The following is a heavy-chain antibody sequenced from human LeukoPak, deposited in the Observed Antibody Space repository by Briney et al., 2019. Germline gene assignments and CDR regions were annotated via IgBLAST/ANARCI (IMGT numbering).Heavy chain of an antibody. CDR1: GFTFSSYA. CDR3: AKVPREGYCSGGSCYVFYFDY. D-gene: IGHD2-15*01. V-gene: IGHV3-23*01. J-gene: IGHJ4*02. CDR2: ISGSGGST. Sequence: GGSLRLSCAASGFTFSSYAMSWVRQAPGKGLEWVSAISGSGGSTYYADSVKGRFTISRDNSKNTLYLRMNSLSAEDTAVYYCAKVPREGYCSGGSCYVFYFDYWGQGTLVTVSS.